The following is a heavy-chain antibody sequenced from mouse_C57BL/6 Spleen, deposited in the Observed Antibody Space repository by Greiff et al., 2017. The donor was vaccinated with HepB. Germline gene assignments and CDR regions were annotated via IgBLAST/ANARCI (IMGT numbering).Heavy chain of an antibody. Sequence: VQLQQSGAELVRPGSSVKLSCKASGYTFTSYWMHWVKQRPIQGLEWIGNIDPSDSETHYNQKFKDKATLTVDKSSSTAYMQLSSLTSEDSAVYYCAIYYSNYGFAYWGQGTLVTVSA. CDR3: AIYYSNYGFAY. J-gene: IGHJ3*01. V-gene: IGHV1-52*01. CDR2: IDPSDSET. D-gene: IGHD2-5*01. CDR1: GYTFTSYW.